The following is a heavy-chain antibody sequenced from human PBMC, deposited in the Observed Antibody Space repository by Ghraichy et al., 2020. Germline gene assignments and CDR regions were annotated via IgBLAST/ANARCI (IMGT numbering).Heavy chain of an antibody. J-gene: IGHJ2*01. CDR1: GFTFSSYA. D-gene: IGHD6-13*01. V-gene: IGHV3-23*01. CDR3: AKGRGRSSWEFYWYFDL. CDR2: ISGSGGST. Sequence: GGSLRLSCAASGFTFSSYAMSWVRQAPGKGLEWVSAISGSGGSTYYADSVKGRFTISRDNSKNTLYLQMNSLRAEDTAVYYCAKGRGRSSWEFYWYFDLWGRGTLVTVSS.